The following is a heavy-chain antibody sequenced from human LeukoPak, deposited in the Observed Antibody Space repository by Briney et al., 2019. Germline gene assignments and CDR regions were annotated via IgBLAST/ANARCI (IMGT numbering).Heavy chain of an antibody. D-gene: IGHD5-18*01. V-gene: IGHV3-66*01. J-gene: IGHJ4*02. CDR3: ARDQYSYAHAAH. CDR2: IYSGGTT. CDR1: GFTVSSNY. Sequence: GGSLRLPCAASGFTVSSNYMSWVRQAPGKGLEWVSVIYSGGTTYYADSVKGRFTISRDNSKDTLHLQMNSLRAEDTAVYYCARDQYSYAHAAHWGQGTLVTVSS.